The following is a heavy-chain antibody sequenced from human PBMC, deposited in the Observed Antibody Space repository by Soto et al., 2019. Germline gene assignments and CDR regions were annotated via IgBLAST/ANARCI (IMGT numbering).Heavy chain of an antibody. CDR2: ISGSGGST. D-gene: IGHD2-15*01. CDR3: ARRRGPLLKDAFDI. V-gene: IGHV3-23*01. Sequence: AXGSLRLSCSASGLTFSSYAMSWVRQAPGKGLDGVSAISGSGGSTYYADSVKGRFTISRDNSKNLMYLQMNSLRADDTAVYFCARRRGPLLKDAFDIWGQGTMVTVSS. J-gene: IGHJ3*02. CDR1: GLTFSSYA.